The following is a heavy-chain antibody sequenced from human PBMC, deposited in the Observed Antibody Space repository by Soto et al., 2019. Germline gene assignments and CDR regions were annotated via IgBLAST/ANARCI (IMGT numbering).Heavy chain of an antibody. CDR1: GYTFTSYD. D-gene: IGHD3-3*01. Sequence: ASVKVSCKASGYTFTSYDINWVRQATGQGLEWMGWMNPNSGNTGYAQKFQGRVTMTRNTSISTAYMELSSLGSEDTAVYYCARGGDFWGGYYPYYYYYYMDVWGKGTTVTVSS. CDR2: MNPNSGNT. J-gene: IGHJ6*03. V-gene: IGHV1-8*01. CDR3: ARGGDFWGGYYPYYYYYYMDV.